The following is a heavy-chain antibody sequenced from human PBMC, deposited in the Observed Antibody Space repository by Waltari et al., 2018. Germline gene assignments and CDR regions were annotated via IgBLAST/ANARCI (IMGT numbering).Heavy chain of an antibody. CDR2: IKQDGSEK. Sequence: EVQLVESGGGLVQPGGSLRLSCAASGFTFSSYWMSWVRQAPGKGLEWVANIKQDGSEKHYVDSVKGRFTISRDNAKNSLYLQMNSLRAEDTAVYYCAREHSSGYLNWYFDLWGRGTLVTVSS. CDR1: GFTFSSYW. V-gene: IGHV3-7*01. D-gene: IGHD3-22*01. CDR3: AREHSSGYLNWYFDL. J-gene: IGHJ2*01.